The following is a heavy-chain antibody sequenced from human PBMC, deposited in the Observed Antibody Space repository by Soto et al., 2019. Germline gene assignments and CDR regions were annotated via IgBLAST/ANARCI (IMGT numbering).Heavy chain of an antibody. CDR2: IYYSGST. D-gene: IGHD4-4*01. V-gene: IGHV4-39*01. CDR3: ARHSNRNYGLYYFDY. Sequence: SETLSLTYTVSGGSISSSSYYWGWIRQPPGKGLEWIGYIYYSGSTKYNPSLKSRVTISVDTSKNQFSLKVSSATAADTAVYYCARHSNRNYGLYYFDYWGLGALVTVSS. J-gene: IGHJ4*02. CDR1: GGSISSSSYY.